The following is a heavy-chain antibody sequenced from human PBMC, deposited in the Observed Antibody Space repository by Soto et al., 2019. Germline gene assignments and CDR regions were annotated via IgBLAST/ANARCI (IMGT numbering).Heavy chain of an antibody. V-gene: IGHV4-30-4*01. CDR2: IYYSGST. CDR1: GGSISSGDYY. J-gene: IGHJ6*02. CDR3: ARGQNHYYYYYGRDV. Sequence: SETLSLTCTVSGGSISSGDYYWSWIRQPPGKGLEWIGYIYYSGSTYYNPSLKSRVTISVDTSKNQFSLKLSSVTAADTAVYYCARGQNHYYYYYGRDVRGQGTTVTVSS.